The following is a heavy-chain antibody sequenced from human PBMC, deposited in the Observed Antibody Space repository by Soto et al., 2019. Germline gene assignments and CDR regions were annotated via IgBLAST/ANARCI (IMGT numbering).Heavy chain of an antibody. Sequence: HGGSMRLACAASGFTFSISGMHWVRQAPGKGLEWVAVISYDGSNKYYADSVKGRFTISRDNSKNTLYLQMNSLRAEDTAVYYCAKDKASWEYSYVPRTPDYWGQGTLVTVSS. CDR2: ISYDGSNK. CDR3: AKDKASWEYSYVPRTPDY. V-gene: IGHV3-30*18. D-gene: IGHD5-18*01. CDR1: GFTFSISG. J-gene: IGHJ4*02.